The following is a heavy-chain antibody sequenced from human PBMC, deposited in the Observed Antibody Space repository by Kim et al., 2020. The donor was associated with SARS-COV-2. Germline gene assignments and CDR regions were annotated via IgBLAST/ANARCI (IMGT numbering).Heavy chain of an antibody. D-gene: IGHD2-2*01. Sequence: GGSLRLSCAASGFTFSSYWMHWVRQAPGKGLVWVSRINSDGSSTSYADSVKGRFTISRDNAKNTLYLQMNSLRAEDTAVYYCARGDCSSTSCYHLYYYGMDVWGQGTTVTVSS. CDR3: ARGDCSSTSCYHLYYYGMDV. CDR2: INSDGSST. V-gene: IGHV3-74*01. CDR1: GFTFSSYW. J-gene: IGHJ6*02.